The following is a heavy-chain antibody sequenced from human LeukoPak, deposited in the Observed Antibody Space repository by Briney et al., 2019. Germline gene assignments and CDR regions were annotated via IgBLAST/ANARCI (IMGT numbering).Heavy chain of an antibody. CDR2: IYSGGST. Sequence: GGSLRLSCAASGFTVSSNYMSWVRQAPGKGLEWVSVIYSGGSTYYADSVKGRFTISRDNSKNTLYLQMNSLRAEDTAVYYCARDVHEGYYYYYGMGVWGQGTTVTVSS. CDR3: ARDVHEGYYYYYGMGV. J-gene: IGHJ6*02. V-gene: IGHV3-66*01. CDR1: GFTVSSNY.